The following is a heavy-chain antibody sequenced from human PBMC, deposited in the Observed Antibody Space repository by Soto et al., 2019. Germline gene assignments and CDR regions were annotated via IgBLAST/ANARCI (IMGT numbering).Heavy chain of an antibody. D-gene: IGHD6-19*01. CDR2: INSDGSST. CDR1: GFTFSSYW. Sequence: EVQLVESGGGLVQPGGSLRLSCAASGFTFSSYWMHWVRQAPGKGLVWVSRINSDGSSTSYADSVKGRFTISRDNAKNTLYLQMNRLRAEDTAVYYCARVRAVAGKGGEMDVWGKGTTVTVSS. J-gene: IGHJ6*04. CDR3: ARVRAVAGKGGEMDV. V-gene: IGHV3-74*01.